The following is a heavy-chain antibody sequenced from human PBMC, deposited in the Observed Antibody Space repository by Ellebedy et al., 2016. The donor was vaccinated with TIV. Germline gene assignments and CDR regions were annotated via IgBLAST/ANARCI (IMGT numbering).Heavy chain of an antibody. CDR2: ISYSETT. Sequence: SETLSLTXTVSGGSITSGGDYYWSWFRQPPGTGLEWIGYISYSETTFYNPSLKSRVTISIDKSKNQFSLKLSSVTAADTAVYFCARVYDYYDSGAPYADYWGQGTLVTVSS. CDR1: GGSITSGGDYY. CDR3: ARVYDYYDSGAPYADY. D-gene: IGHD5/OR15-5a*01. J-gene: IGHJ4*02. V-gene: IGHV4-30-4*01.